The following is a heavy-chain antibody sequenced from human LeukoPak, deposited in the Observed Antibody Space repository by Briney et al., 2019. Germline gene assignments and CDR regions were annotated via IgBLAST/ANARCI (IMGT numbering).Heavy chain of an antibody. CDR3: AQGHYHMDV. CDR2: IEPDGSEK. J-gene: IGHJ6*02. V-gene: IGHV3-7*01. CDR1: GFTFRDYW. Sequence: GGSLRLSCAASGFTFRDYWMTWVRQAAGKGLEWVASIEPDGSEKYYADSVKGRFTLSRDNVENSLYLQMNTLRVDDTAVYYCAQGHYHMDVGGHGTTVTVSS.